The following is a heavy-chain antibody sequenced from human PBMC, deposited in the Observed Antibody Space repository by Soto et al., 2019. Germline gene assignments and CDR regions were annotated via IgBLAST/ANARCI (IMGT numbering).Heavy chain of an antibody. J-gene: IGHJ5*02. D-gene: IGHD1-7*01. CDR1: GFTFSSCA. Sequence: GGSLRLSCAASGFTFSSCAMSWVRQAPGKGLEWVSAISGSGGSTYYADSVKGRFTISRDNSKNTLYLQMNSLRAEDTAVYYCAKDPNWNYAWGWFDPSGQATLVSVSS. V-gene: IGHV3-23*01. CDR2: ISGSGGST. CDR3: AKDPNWNYAWGWFDP.